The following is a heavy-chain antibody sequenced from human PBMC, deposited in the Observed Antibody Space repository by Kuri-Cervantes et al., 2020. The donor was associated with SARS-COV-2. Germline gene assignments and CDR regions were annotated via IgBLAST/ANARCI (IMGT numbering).Heavy chain of an antibody. J-gene: IGHJ4*02. CDR3: AKPYGDYFGPNDY. CDR1: GFTVSSNY. CDR2: IYSGGST. D-gene: IGHD4-17*01. V-gene: IGHV3-53*05. Sequence: GESLKISCAASGFTVSSNYMSWVRQAPGKGLEWVSVIYSGGSTYYADSVKGRFTISRDNSKNTLYLQMNSLRAEDTAVYYCAKPYGDYFGPNDYWGQGTLVTVSS.